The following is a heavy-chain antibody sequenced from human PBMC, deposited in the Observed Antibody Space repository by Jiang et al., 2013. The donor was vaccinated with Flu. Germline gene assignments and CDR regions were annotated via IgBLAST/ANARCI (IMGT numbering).Heavy chain of an antibody. Sequence: VQLLESGGGLVQPGGSLRLSCAVSGFSFRSYAMSWVRQAPGKGLEWVSVSSGSGTYTYDADFVKGRFTISRDNSKNTLYLQMSSLRAEDTAVYYCARAKGISSGSFDMWGQGTMVTVSS. CDR2: SSGSGTYT. CDR1: GFSFRSYA. V-gene: IGHV3-23*01. D-gene: IGHD2-21*01. J-gene: IGHJ3*02. CDR3: ARAKGISSGSFDM.